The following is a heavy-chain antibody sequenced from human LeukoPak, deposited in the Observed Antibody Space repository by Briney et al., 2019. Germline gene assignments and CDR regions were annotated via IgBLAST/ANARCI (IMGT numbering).Heavy chain of an antibody. CDR3: ARHLSGVTGYTYGRGIDY. D-gene: IGHD5-18*01. CDR2: IKKDGSEK. V-gene: IGHV3-7*01. J-gene: IGHJ4*02. Sequence: GGSLRLSCAASGFTFSSYWMSWVRQAPGKGLEWVANIKKDGSEKYYVDSVKGRFTISRDNAKTSLYLQMDSLRAEDTAVYYCARHLSGVTGYTYGRGIDYWGQGTLVTVSS. CDR1: GFTFSSYW.